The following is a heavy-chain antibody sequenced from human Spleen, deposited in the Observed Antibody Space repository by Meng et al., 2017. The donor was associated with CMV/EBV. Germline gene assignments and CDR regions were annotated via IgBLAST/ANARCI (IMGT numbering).Heavy chain of an antibody. CDR1: GFVFSRNL. CDR2: INQDGSGK. D-gene: IGHD2-8*01. CDR3: ARVYGGYDS. Sequence: LRLSCAGSGFVFSRNLMTWVRRAAGEGLEWVANINQDGSGKYFVDSVKGRFTISRDNAKNSVYLQMSSLTVADTAIYYCARVYGGYDSWGQGVLVTVSS. J-gene: IGHJ4*02. V-gene: IGHV3-7*01.